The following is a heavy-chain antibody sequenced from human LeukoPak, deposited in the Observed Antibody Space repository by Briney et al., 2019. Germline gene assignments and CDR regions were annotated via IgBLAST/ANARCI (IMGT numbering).Heavy chain of an antibody. V-gene: IGHV1-2*02. CDR2: INPNSGGT. Sequence: ASVKVSCKASGYTFTGYYMHWVRQAPGQGLEWMGWINPNSGGTNYAQKFQGRVTMTRDTSISTAYMELSRLRSDDTAVYYCARVSYDYVWGSYRYTRAFDIWGQGTMGTVSS. J-gene: IGHJ3*02. CDR3: ARVSYDYVWGSYRYTRAFDI. D-gene: IGHD3-16*02. CDR1: GYTFTGYY.